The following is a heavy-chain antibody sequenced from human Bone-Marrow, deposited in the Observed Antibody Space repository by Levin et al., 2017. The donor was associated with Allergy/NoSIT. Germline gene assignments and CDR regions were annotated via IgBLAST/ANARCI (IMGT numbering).Heavy chain of an antibody. CDR1: GYTFTTSG. CDR3: ARGTNRVDCLDY. CDR2: ISGYNSNT. V-gene: IGHV1-18*01. D-gene: IGHD3/OR15-3a*01. J-gene: IGHJ4*02. Sequence: ASVKVSCKASGYTFTTSGITWVRQAPGQGLEWMGWISGYNSNTAYAQKFQDRVTMTTDTSTTTAYMELRSLKSDDTALYSCARGTNRVDCLDYWGQGTLDTVSS.